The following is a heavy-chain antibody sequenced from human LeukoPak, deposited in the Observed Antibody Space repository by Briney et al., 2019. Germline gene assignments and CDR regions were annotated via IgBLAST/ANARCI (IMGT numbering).Heavy chain of an antibody. CDR2: ISRGGGYT. Sequence: PGGSLRLSCAASGFTFGTYAMYWIRQAPGKGLEWVSSISRGGGYTYYADSVKGRFTISRDDSRNTLYLQMNSLRAEDTAVYYCSKKGQADNDGKPDWGQGTLVTVSS. J-gene: IGHJ4*02. CDR3: SKKGQADNDGKPD. V-gene: IGHV3-23*01. D-gene: IGHD1-1*01. CDR1: GFTFGTYA.